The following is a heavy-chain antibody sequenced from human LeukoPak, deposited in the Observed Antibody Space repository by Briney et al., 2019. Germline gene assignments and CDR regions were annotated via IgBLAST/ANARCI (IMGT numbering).Heavy chain of an antibody. CDR3: ARWEDTGAFDI. Sequence: ASVKVFCKASGYTFTSYDINWVRQATGQGLEWMGWMNPNSGNTGYAQKFQGRVTITRNTSISTAYMELSSLRSEDTAVYYCARWEDTGAFDIWGQGTMVTVSS. CDR1: GYTFTSYD. CDR2: MNPNSGNT. V-gene: IGHV1-8*03. D-gene: IGHD1-26*01. J-gene: IGHJ3*02.